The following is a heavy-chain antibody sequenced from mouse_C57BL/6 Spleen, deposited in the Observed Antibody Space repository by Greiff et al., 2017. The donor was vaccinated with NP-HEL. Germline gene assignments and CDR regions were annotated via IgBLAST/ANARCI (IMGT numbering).Heavy chain of an antibody. V-gene: IGHV1-26*01. CDR3: AGDYYGSSSFAY. CDR2: INPNNGGT. D-gene: IGHD1-1*01. J-gene: IGHJ3*01. Sequence: EVQLQQSGPELVKPGASVKISCKASGYTFTDYYMNWVKQSHGKSLEWIGDINPNNGGTSYNQKFKGKATLTVDKSSSTAYMELRSLTSEDSAVYYCAGDYYGSSSFAYWGQGTLVTVSA. CDR1: GYTFTDYY.